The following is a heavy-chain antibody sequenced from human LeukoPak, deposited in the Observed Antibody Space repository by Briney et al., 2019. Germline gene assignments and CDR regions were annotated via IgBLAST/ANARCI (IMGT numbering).Heavy chain of an antibody. CDR2: ISSTSAYT. D-gene: IGHD2-8*02. Sequence: SGFTFSDYYMSWIRQAPGKGMEWVSYISSTSAYTSYAASVRGRFTFSGDNANNSLFLKMNGLRAEDTAIYYCARGGTGSSDCGDQGTLVTVSS. J-gene: IGHJ4*02. CDR1: SGFTFSDYY. CDR3: ARGGTGSSDC. V-gene: IGHV3-11*06.